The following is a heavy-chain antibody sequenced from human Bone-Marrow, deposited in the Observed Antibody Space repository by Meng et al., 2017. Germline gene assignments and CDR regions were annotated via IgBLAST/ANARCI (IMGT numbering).Heavy chain of an antibody. CDR3: WFDP. CDR2: INHNGST. J-gene: IGHJ5*02. Sequence: QVQLQQWGSGRLKPSEPLSLTCAVYGGSFSGYYWSWIRQPPGKGLEWIGEINHNGSTNYNPSLKSRVTISVGKSKYVAGRHFLPGVLALLSHCDNWFDPWGQGTLVTVSS. V-gene: IGHV4-34*01. D-gene: IGHD3-3*02. CDR1: GGSFSGYY.